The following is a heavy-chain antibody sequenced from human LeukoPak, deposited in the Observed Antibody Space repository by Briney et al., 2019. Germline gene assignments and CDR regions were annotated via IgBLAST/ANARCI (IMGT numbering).Heavy chain of an antibody. Sequence: ASVEVSCKASGYTFTAYYVHWVRQAPGQGLEWMGYIKPTSGDSNYAQKFQDRVTMTRDTSISTAYLELSRLTSDDTAVYYCSTEDKYCSTTTCGDYWGQGTLVTVSS. CDR2: IKPTSGDS. CDR1: GYTFTAYY. V-gene: IGHV1-2*02. D-gene: IGHD2-2*01. CDR3: STEDKYCSTTTCGDY. J-gene: IGHJ4*02.